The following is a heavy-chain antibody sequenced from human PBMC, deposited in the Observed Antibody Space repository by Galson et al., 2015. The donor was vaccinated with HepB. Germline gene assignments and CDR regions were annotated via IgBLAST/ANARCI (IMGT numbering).Heavy chain of an antibody. CDR1: GFTFSDYH. V-gene: IGHV3-11*06. D-gene: IGHD5-18*01. J-gene: IGHJ4*02. CDR2: ISSSSSYT. Sequence: SLRLSCAASGFTFSDYHMSWIRQAPGKGLEWVSYISSSSSYTNYADSVKGRFTISRDNAKNSLYLQMNSLRAEDTAVYYCASGATAFDYWGQGTLVTVSS. CDR3: ASGATAFDY.